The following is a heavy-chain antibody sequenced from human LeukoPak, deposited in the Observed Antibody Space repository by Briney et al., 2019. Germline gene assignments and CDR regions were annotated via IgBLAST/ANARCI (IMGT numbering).Heavy chain of an antibody. V-gene: IGHV4-38-2*02. CDR2: IYHSGST. CDR1: GYSISSGYY. D-gene: IGHD4-23*01. J-gene: IGHJ5*02. Sequence: SETLSLTCTVSGYSISSGYYWGWIRQPPGKGLEWIGSIYHSGSTYYNPSLKSQVTISVDTSKNQFSLKLSSVTAADTAVYYCAGEEDRWDWFDPWGQGTLVTVSS. CDR3: AGEEDRWDWFDP.